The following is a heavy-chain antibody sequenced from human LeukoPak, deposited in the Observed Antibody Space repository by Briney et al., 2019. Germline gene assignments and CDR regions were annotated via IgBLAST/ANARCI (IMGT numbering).Heavy chain of an antibody. CDR1: GYSFTSYW. J-gene: IGHJ4*02. V-gene: IGHV5-51*01. Sequence: GESLKISCKGSGYSFTSYWIGRVRQMPGKGLEWMGIIYPGDSDTRYSPSFQGQVTISAGKSISTAYLQWSSLKASDTAMYYCARRRYYYDSSGYHEDYFDYWGQGTLVTVSS. CDR2: IYPGDSDT. D-gene: IGHD3-22*01. CDR3: ARRRYYYDSSGYHEDYFDY.